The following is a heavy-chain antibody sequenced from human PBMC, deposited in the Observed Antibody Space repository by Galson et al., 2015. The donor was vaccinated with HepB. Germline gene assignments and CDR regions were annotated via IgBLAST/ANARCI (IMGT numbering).Heavy chain of an antibody. V-gene: IGHV3-48*01. D-gene: IGHD2-2*01. J-gene: IGHJ4*02. Sequence: SLRLSCAASGFNFSSYSMNWVRQAPGKGLEWVSFISSSSSTRYYADSVKGRFTISRDNAKNSLYLQMNSLRAEDTAVYYCAKSTLTMDYWGQGTLVTVSS. CDR1: GFNFSSYS. CDR2: ISSSSSTR. CDR3: AKSTLTMDY.